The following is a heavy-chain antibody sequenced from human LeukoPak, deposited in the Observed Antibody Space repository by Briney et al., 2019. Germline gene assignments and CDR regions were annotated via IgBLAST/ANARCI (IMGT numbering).Heavy chain of an antibody. CDR1: GYTFTSYA. CDR2: INAGNGNT. Sequence: ASVKVSCTASGYTFTSYAMHWVRQAPGQRLEWMGWINAGNGNTKYSQKFQGRVTITRDTSASTAYMELSSLRSEDTAVYYCAKQYGDYGVDPWGQGTLVTVSS. D-gene: IGHD4-17*01. J-gene: IGHJ5*02. V-gene: IGHV1-3*01. CDR3: AKQYGDYGVDP.